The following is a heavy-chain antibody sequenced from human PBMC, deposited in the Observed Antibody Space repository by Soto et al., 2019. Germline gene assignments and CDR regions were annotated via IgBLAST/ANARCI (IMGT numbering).Heavy chain of an antibody. J-gene: IGHJ4*02. CDR3: ARDRPGSSSWWGFDY. Sequence: GASVKVSCKASGGTFSSYAISWVRQAPGQGLEWMGGIIPIFGTANYAQKFQGRVTITADESTSTAYMELSSLRSEDTAVYYCARDRPGSSSWWGFDYWGQGTLVTV. CDR2: IIPIFGTA. CDR1: GGTFSSYA. V-gene: IGHV1-69*13. D-gene: IGHD6-6*01.